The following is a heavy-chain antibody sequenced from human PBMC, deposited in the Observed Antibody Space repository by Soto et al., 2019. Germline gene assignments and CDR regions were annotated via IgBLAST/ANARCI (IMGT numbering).Heavy chain of an antibody. Sequence: EVQLVESGGGLVQPGGSLRLSCAASGFTFSSYWMSWVRQAPGKGLEWVANIKQDGSEKYYVDSVKGRFTISRDNAKNSLYLQMNSLRAEDTAVYYCARRGPYCSSTSCYDLGVNLYWYFDLWGRGTLVTVSS. CDR1: GFTFSSYW. J-gene: IGHJ2*01. CDR2: IKQDGSEK. V-gene: IGHV3-7*05. D-gene: IGHD2-2*01. CDR3: ARRGPYCSSTSCYDLGVNLYWYFDL.